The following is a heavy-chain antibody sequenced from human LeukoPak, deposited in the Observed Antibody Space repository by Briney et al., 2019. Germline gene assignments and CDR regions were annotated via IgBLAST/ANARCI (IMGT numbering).Heavy chain of an antibody. J-gene: IGHJ4*02. Sequence: ASVKVSCKASGGTFSSYAISWVRQAPGQGLEWMGGIIPIFGTANYAQKFQGRVTITADESTSTAYMELSSLRSEDTAVYYCARRGCSSTSCSFDYWGQGTLVTVSS. CDR3: ARRGCSSTSCSFDY. CDR2: IIPIFGTA. CDR1: GGTFSSYA. V-gene: IGHV1-69*13. D-gene: IGHD2-2*01.